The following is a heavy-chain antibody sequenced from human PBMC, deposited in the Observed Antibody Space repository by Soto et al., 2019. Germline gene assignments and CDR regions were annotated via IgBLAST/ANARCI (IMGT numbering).Heavy chain of an antibody. CDR2: VHFRGNT. D-gene: IGHD2-21*02. J-gene: IGHJ4*02. CDR3: ARVWEMTVTQYYFDY. Sequence: SETLSLTCTVSGGSISSYYWSWIRQHPGKGLEWIGYVHFRGNTYYNPSLKSRVSMSVDTSKNQLSLKLSSVTAADTAVFFFARVWEMTVTQYYFDYWGQGALVTVSS. CDR1: GGSISSYY. V-gene: IGHV4-59*06.